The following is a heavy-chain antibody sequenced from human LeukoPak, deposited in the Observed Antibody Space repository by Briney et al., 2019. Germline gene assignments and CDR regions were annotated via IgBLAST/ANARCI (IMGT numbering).Heavy chain of an antibody. V-gene: IGHV3-23*01. CDR1: GFTFSSYA. J-gene: IGHJ4*02. Sequence: GGSLRLSCAASGFTFSSYAMSWVRQAPGEGLEWVSTLSGSGSSTYYADSVKGRFTISRDNPKNAQYLQMNSLRAEDTAVYYCAKAIAATGRWWIFDYWGQGTLVTVSS. CDR2: LSGSGSST. D-gene: IGHD6-13*01. CDR3: AKAIAATGRWWIFDY.